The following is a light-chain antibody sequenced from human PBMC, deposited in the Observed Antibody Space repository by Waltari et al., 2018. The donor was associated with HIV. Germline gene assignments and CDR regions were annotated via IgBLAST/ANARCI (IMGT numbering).Light chain of an antibody. CDR1: SSNIGSTY. CDR3: AAWGDSLTSFV. Sequence: QSVLTQPPSASETPGQRVTISGSGSSSNIGSTYVYRYQHLQGTAPTLLLYRHNGRPSGVPDRFSGSKSGTSASLAISGLRSEDEAYYYCAAWGDSLTSFVFGTGTKVTVL. CDR2: RHN. J-gene: IGLJ1*01. V-gene: IGLV1-47*01.